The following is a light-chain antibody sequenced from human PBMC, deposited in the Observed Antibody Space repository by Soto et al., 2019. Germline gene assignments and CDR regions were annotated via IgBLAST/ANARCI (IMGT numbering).Light chain of an antibody. V-gene: IGLV2-14*01. CDR3: TSYTSSSPLV. Sequence: QSALTQPASVSGSPGQSITISCTGTSSDVGGYNYVSWYQHHPGKAPKLMIYEVVNRPSGVSNRFSGSKSGITASLTISGPQAEEVGGYYCTSYTSSSPLVFGTGTKLTVL. CDR2: EVV. J-gene: IGLJ1*01. CDR1: SSDVGGYNY.